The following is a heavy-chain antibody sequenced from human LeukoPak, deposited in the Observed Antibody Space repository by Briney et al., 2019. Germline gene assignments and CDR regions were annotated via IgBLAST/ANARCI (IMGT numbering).Heavy chain of an antibody. CDR3: ARQGPRYSSGWYGIDY. Sequence: GESLKISCKGSGYSFTSYWISWVRQMPGKGLEWMGRIDPSDSYTNYSPSFQGHVTISADKSISTAYLQWSSLKASDTAMYYCARQGPRYSSGWYGIDYWGQGTLVTVSS. D-gene: IGHD6-19*01. J-gene: IGHJ4*02. CDR2: IDPSDSYT. CDR1: GYSFTSYW. V-gene: IGHV5-10-1*01.